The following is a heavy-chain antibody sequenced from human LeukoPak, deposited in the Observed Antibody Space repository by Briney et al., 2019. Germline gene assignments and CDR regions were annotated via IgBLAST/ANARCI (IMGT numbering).Heavy chain of an antibody. CDR3: ARVRGYYDSSGPFDY. V-gene: IGHV1-2*02. CDR1: GYTFISYD. CDR2: INPNSGGT. D-gene: IGHD3-22*01. J-gene: IGHJ4*02. Sequence: GASVKVSCKASGYTFISYDINWVRQATGQGLEWMGWINPNSGGTNYAQKFQGRVTMTRDTSISTAYMELSRLRSDDTAVYYCARVRGYYDSSGPFDYWGQGTLVTVSS.